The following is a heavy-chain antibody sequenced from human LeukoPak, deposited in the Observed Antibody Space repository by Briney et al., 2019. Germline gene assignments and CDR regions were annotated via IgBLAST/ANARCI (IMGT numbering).Heavy chain of an antibody. CDR3: AKWGDYDVLTGYYDSEY. D-gene: IGHD3-9*01. Sequence: GGSLRLSCASSGLSFSNYAMSWVRQVPGKGLEWVSAISGRDDSTYYADSVKGRFTISRDTSKNTLYLQMNSLRAEDTAVYYCAKWGDYDVLTGYYDSEYWGQGTLVTVSS. J-gene: IGHJ4*02. CDR2: ISGRDDST. CDR1: GLSFSNYA. V-gene: IGHV3-23*01.